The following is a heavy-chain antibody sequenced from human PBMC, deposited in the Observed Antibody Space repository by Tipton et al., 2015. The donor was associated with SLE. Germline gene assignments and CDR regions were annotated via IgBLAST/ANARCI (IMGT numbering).Heavy chain of an antibody. CDR1: GASISTSY. CDR2: IYYSVST. CDR3: AKRAHIVIGRGYVDF. V-gene: IGHV4-59*08. Sequence: TLSLTCTVSGASISTSYWSWIRQPPGQGLEWIGSIYYSVSTTFNPSLKSRVTISADTSKKEVSLTLNSVTAADTAVYYCAKRAHIVIGRGYVDFWGRGILVTVSS. J-gene: IGHJ4*02. D-gene: IGHD2-15*01.